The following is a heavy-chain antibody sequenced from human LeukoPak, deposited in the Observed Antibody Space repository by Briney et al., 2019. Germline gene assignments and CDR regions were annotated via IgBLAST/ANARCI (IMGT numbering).Heavy chain of an antibody. J-gene: IGHJ5*02. CDR3: ASYYNYYDSSGYYSRYSWFDP. V-gene: IGHV4-38-2*02. Sequence: SETLSLTCTVSGYSISSGYYWGWIRQPPGKGLEWIGSIYHSGSTYYNPSLESRVTISVDTSKNQFSLKLSSVTAADTAVYYCASYYNYYDSSGYYSRYSWFDPWGQGTLVTVSS. D-gene: IGHD3-22*01. CDR2: IYHSGST. CDR1: GYSISSGYY.